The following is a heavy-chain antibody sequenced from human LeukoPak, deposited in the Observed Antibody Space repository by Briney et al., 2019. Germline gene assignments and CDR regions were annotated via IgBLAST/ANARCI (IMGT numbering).Heavy chain of an antibody. CDR3: VKDNYADYASGGVDWYFDL. CDR2: ISGSGGGT. Sequence: GGSLRLSCAASGFTFSNLAMGWVRQAPGKGLAWVSGISGSGGGTYYVDSMRGRFTISRDNSKNTLFLDMNNMRADDTAVYFCVKDNYADYASGGVDWYFDLWGRGTLVTVSS. J-gene: IGHJ2*01. V-gene: IGHV3-23*01. D-gene: IGHD4-17*01. CDR1: GFTFSNLA.